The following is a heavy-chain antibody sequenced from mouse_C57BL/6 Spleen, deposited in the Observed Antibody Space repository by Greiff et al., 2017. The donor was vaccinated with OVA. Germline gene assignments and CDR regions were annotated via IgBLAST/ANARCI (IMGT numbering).Heavy chain of an antibody. CDR2: ISSGGDYI. Sequence: EVKLVESGEGLVKPGGSLKLSCAASGFTFSSYAMSWVRQTPEKRLEWVAYISSGGDYIYYADTVKGRFTISRDNARNTLYLQMSSLKSEDTAMYYCTRDYYGSSYPFDYWGQGTTLTVSS. D-gene: IGHD1-1*01. CDR1: GFTFSSYA. V-gene: IGHV5-9-1*02. J-gene: IGHJ2*01. CDR3: TRDYYGSSYPFDY.